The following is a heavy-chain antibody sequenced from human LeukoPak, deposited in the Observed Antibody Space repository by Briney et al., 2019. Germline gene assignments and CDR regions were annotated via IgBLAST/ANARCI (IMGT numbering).Heavy chain of an antibody. CDR1: GGSLSNNY. CDR3: ASHEGF. V-gene: IGHV4-59*01. J-gene: IGHJ4*02. CDR2: IYYSGST. Sequence: PSETLSLTCTVSGGSLSNNYWSWFRQPPGKGLEWIGYIYYSGSTNYNPSLKSRVTISVDTSKSQFSLKLSSVTAADTAVYYCASHEGFWGQGTLVTVSS.